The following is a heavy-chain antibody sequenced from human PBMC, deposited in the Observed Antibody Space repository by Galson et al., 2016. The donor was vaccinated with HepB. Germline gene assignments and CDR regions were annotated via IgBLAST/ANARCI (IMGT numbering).Heavy chain of an antibody. V-gene: IGHV3-33*06. CDR3: AKDSRSSDDFWSGSLDY. CDR2: VWFDESKE. Sequence: SLRLSCATSRFTFNSFGMHWVRQAPGKGLEWVAVVWFDESKEYYADSVKGRFTISRDNSKNTLYLHLNSLRVEDTTVYYCAKDSRSSDDFWSGSLDYWGLGTLVTVSS. J-gene: IGHJ4*02. CDR1: RFTFNSFG. D-gene: IGHD3-3*01.